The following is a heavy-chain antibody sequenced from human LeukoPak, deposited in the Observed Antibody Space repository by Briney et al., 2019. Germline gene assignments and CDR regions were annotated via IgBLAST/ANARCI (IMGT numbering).Heavy chain of an antibody. D-gene: IGHD3-3*01. V-gene: IGHV4-34*01. Sequence: PSETLSLTCAVYGESFSGYYWNWIRQPPGKGLEWIGEINHSGSTNYNPSLKSRVTISVDTSKNQFSLKLSTVTAAETAVYYCAKGGGVVHRDWFDPWGQGTLVTVSS. CDR2: INHSGST. J-gene: IGHJ5*02. CDR3: AKGGGVVHRDWFDP. CDR1: GESFSGYY.